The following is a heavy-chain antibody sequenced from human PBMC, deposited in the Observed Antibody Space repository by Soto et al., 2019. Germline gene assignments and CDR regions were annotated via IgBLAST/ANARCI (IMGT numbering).Heavy chain of an antibody. CDR3: ARAQKWRQLSLNVFDL. D-gene: IGHD5-18*01. V-gene: IGHV3-74*01. Sequence: EVQLVESGGGLVQPGGSLRLSCVASGFTIENSVMHWVRQTPGKGLMWVSRITGAGDGTLYADSVQGRFTISRDNAKNTVYLHMTGLRVEETAAYYCARAQKWRQLSLNVFDLWGQGTTVTVSS. CDR2: ITGAGDGT. J-gene: IGHJ3*01. CDR1: GFTIENSV.